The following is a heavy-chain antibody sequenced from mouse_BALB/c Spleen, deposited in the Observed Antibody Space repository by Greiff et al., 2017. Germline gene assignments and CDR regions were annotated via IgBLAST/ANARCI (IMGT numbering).Heavy chain of an antibody. CDR1: GFSLTSYG. Sequence: VQRVESGPGLVAPSQSLSITCTVSGFSLTSYGVHWVRQPPGKGLEWLGVIWAGGSTNYNSALMSRLSISKDNSKSQVFLKMNSLQTDDTAMYYCARDRDYYGYWYFDVWGAGTTVTVSS. CDR3: ARDRDYYGYWYFDV. CDR2: IWAGGST. D-gene: IGHD1-1*01. J-gene: IGHJ1*01. V-gene: IGHV2-9*02.